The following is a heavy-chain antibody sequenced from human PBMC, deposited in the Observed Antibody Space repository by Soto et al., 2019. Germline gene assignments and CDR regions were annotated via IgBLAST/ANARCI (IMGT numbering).Heavy chain of an antibody. J-gene: IGHJ6*02. CDR1: GGTFSSYA. D-gene: IGHD3-9*01. CDR2: IIPIFGTA. Sequence: SVKVSCKASGGTFSSYAISWVRQAPGQGLEWMGGIIPIFGTANYAQKFQGRVTITADESTSTAYMELSSLRSEDTAVYYCARPLPYYDILTGQGDGMDVWGQGTTVTVSS. CDR3: ARPLPYYDILTGQGDGMDV. V-gene: IGHV1-69*13.